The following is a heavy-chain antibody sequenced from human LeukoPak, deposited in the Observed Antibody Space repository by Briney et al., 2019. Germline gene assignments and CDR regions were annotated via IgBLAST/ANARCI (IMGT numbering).Heavy chain of an antibody. D-gene: IGHD4-17*01. Sequence: SETLSLTCTVSGGSISSSSYYWGWIRQPPGKGLEWIGSIYYSGSTYYNPSLKSRVTISVDTSKNQFSLKLSSVTAADTAVYYCASPKMTTVTLFDYWDQGTLVTVSS. CDR3: ASPKMTTVTLFDY. V-gene: IGHV4-39*01. J-gene: IGHJ4*02. CDR2: IYYSGST. CDR1: GGSISSSSYY.